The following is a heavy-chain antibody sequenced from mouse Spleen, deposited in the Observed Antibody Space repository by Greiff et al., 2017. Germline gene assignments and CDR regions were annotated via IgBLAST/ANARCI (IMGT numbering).Heavy chain of an antibody. CDR1: GYTFTSYW. CDR2: IDPSDSYT. Sequence: VQLQQPGAELVMPGASVKLSCKASGYTFTSYWMHCVKQRPGQGLEWIGEIDPSDSYTNYNQKFKGKATLTVDKSSSTAYMQLSSLTSEDSAVYYCARGTWNYWGQGTTLTVSS. V-gene: IGHV1-69*01. D-gene: IGHD3-3*01. J-gene: IGHJ2*01. CDR3: ARGTWNY.